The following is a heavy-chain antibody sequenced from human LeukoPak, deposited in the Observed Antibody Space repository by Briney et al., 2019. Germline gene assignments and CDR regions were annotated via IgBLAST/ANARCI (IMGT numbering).Heavy chain of an antibody. CDR3: TRDLGVDTTMIFFDY. Sequence: ASVKVSCKASGYTFTSFGISWVRQAPGQGLEWMGWISAYNGNTNYAQKFQGRVTMTTDTSTSTAYMEIRSLRSDDTAVYYCTRDLGVDTTMIFFDYWGKGSLVTVSS. V-gene: IGHV1-18*01. CDR1: GYTFTSFG. D-gene: IGHD5-18*01. CDR2: ISAYNGNT. J-gene: IGHJ4*02.